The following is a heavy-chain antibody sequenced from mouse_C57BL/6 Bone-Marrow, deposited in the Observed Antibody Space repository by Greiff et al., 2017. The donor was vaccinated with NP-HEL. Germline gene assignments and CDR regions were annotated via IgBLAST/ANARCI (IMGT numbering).Heavy chain of an antibody. CDR2: IDPSDSYT. D-gene: IGHD1-1*01. Sequence: QVQLQQPGAELVRPGTSVKLSCKASGYTFTSYWMHWVKQRPGQGLEWIGVIDPSDSYTNYNQKFKGKATLTVDTPSSTAYMQLSSLTSEDSAVYYCARKGFTTVVAPYAMDDWGQGTSVTVSS. CDR1: GYTFTSYW. CDR3: ARKGFTTVVAPYAMDD. V-gene: IGHV1-59*01. J-gene: IGHJ4*01.